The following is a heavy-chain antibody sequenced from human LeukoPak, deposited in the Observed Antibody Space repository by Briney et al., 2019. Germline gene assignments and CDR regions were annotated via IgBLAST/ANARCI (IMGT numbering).Heavy chain of an antibody. D-gene: IGHD1-1*01. CDR2: ISYDGSNK. Sequence: GRSLRLSCAASGFTFSSYAMHWVRQAPGKGQKGVAVISYDGSNKYYADSVKGRFTISRDNSKNTLYLQMNSLRAEDTAVYYCARARREGTTFTGAFDIWGQGTMVTVSS. CDR1: GFTFSSYA. J-gene: IGHJ3*02. CDR3: ARARREGTTFTGAFDI. V-gene: IGHV3-30*04.